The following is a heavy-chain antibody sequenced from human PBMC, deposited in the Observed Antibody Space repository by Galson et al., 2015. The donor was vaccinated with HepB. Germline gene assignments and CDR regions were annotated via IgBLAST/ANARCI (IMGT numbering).Heavy chain of an antibody. Sequence: PALVKPTQTLTLPCTFSGFSLSTSGVGVGWIRQPPGKALEWLALIYWDDDKRYSPSLKSRLTITKDTSKNQVVLTMTTLDPVDTATYYCAHEYSTLYYFDYWGQGTLVTVSS. D-gene: IGHD6-13*01. CDR1: GFSLSTSGVG. CDR3: AHEYSTLYYFDY. CDR2: IYWDDDK. J-gene: IGHJ4*02. V-gene: IGHV2-5*02.